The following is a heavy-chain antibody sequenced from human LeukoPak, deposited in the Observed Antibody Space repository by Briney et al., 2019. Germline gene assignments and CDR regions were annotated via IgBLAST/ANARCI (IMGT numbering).Heavy chain of an antibody. CDR2: INHSGST. CDR3: ARHRFGELLGFDY. CDR1: GGSFSGYY. V-gene: IGHV4-34*01. Sequence: PSETLSLTCAVYGGSFSGYYWSWIRQPSGKGLEWIGEINHSGSTNYNPSLKSRVTISVDTSKNQFSLKLSSVTAADTAVYYCARHRFGELLGFDYWGQGTLVTVSS. D-gene: IGHD3-10*01. J-gene: IGHJ4*02.